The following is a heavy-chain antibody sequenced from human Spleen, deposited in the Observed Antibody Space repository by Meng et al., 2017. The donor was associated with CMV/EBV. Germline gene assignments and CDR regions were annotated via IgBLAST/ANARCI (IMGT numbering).Heavy chain of an antibody. V-gene: IGHV1-2*02. CDR3: ARSYVAAAVPTY. Sequence: ASVKVSCKGSGYTFTDYYIHWVRQAPGQGLEWMGWINPYSGGTNHAQKFQGRVTLTRDTSISTAYMELNRLTSDDTAVYYCARSYVAAAVPTYWGQGTLVTVSS. D-gene: IGHD6-13*01. CDR2: INPYSGGT. J-gene: IGHJ4*02. CDR1: GYTFTDYY.